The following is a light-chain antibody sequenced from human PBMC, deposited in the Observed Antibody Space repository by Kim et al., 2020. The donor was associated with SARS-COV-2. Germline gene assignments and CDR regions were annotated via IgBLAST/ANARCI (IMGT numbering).Light chain of an antibody. Sequence: SPRDRATRSCRASQGVDSHLAWYQQQPGRPPRLLLYAAISRATGIPDRFSGSGSGTDFTLTISSLEPEDSAVYYCQQYSDSLTFTFGPGTKVDIK. CDR1: QGVDSH. CDR2: AAI. J-gene: IGKJ3*01. V-gene: IGKV3-20*01. CDR3: QQYSDSLTFT.